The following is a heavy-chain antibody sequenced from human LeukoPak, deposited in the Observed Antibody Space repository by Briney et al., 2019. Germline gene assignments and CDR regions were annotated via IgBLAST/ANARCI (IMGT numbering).Heavy chain of an antibody. CDR2: INHSGST. CDR3: VRPPTARGGGFDY. J-gene: IGHJ4*02. D-gene: IGHD3-16*01. CDR1: GGSFSGYY. Sequence: SETLSLTCAVYGGSFSGYYWSWIRQPPGKGLEWIGEINHSGSTNYNPSLKSRVTISVDTSKNQFSLKLSSVTAADTAVYYCVRPPTARGGGFDYWGQGTPVTVSS. V-gene: IGHV4-34*01.